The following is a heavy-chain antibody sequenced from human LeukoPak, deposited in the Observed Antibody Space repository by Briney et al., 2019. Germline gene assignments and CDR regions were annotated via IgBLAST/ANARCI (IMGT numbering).Heavy chain of an antibody. D-gene: IGHD5-24*01. Sequence: TGGSLRLSCAASGFIFRNYAMSWVRQAPGKGPEWASTVHDRNYYADSVKGRFTISRDDSRSTLYLQMDNLRVEDTAVYYCAKDQTGDGYNSIWGQGTLVTVSS. V-gene: IGHV3-23*01. CDR3: AKDQTGDGYNSI. CDR2: VHDRN. J-gene: IGHJ4*02. CDR1: GFIFRNYA.